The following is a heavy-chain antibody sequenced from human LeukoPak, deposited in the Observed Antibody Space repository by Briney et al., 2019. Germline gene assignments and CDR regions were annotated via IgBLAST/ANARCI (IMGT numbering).Heavy chain of an antibody. CDR1: GFTVSSNY. CDR3: ARMPEDYYFDY. Sequence: PGGSLRLSCAASGFTVSSNYMSWVRQAPGEGLEWVSVIYSGGSTYYADSVKGRFTISRDNSKNTLYLQMNSLRAEDTAVYYCARMPEDYYFDYWGQGTLVTVSS. CDR2: IYSGGST. D-gene: IGHD2-2*01. V-gene: IGHV3-53*01. J-gene: IGHJ4*02.